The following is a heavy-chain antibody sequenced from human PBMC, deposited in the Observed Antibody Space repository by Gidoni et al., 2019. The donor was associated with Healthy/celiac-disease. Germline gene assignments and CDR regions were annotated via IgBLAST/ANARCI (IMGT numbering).Heavy chain of an antibody. D-gene: IGHD6-13*01. CDR1: GGSFSGYY. CDR3: AREKEVAARNWFDP. V-gene: IGHV4-34*01. CDR2: INHSGST. Sequence: QVQLQQWGAGLLKPSETLSLTCAVYGGSFSGYYWSWIRQPPGQGLEWIGEINHSGSTNYNPSLKSRVTISVDTSKNQFSLKLSSVTAADTAVYYCAREKEVAARNWFDPWGQGTLVTVSS. J-gene: IGHJ5*02.